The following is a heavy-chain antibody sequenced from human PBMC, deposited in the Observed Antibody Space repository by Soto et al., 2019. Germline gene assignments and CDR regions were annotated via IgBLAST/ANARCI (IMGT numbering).Heavy chain of an antibody. CDR3: ARTDIVVVPAAIPYYYYGMDV. Sequence: PSETLSLTCTVSGGSVSSGSYYWSWIRQPPGKGLEWIGYIYYSGSTNYNPSLKSRVTISVDTSKNQFSLKLSSVTAADTAVYYCARTDIVVVPAAIPYYYYGMDVWGQGTTVTVSS. V-gene: IGHV4-61*01. CDR1: GGSVSSGSYY. J-gene: IGHJ6*02. CDR2: IYYSGST. D-gene: IGHD2-2*01.